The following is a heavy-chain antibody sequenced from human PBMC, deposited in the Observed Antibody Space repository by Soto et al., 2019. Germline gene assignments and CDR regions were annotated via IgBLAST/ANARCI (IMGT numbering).Heavy chain of an antibody. CDR1: GFTFSSYA. J-gene: IGHJ4*02. D-gene: IGHD4-17*01. V-gene: IGHV3-23*01. CDR3: AKASLLGDYGIVDY. CDR2: ISGSGGST. Sequence: EVQLLESGGGLVQPGGSLRLSCAASGFTFSSYAMSWVRHAPGKGLEWVSAISGSGGSTYYADSVKGRFTISRDNTKNTLYLQMNSLRAGDTAVYYCAKASLLGDYGIVDYWGQGTLVTVSS.